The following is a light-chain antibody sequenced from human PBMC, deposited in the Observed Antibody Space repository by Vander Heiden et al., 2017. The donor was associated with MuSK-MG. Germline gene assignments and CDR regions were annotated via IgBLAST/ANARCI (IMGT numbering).Light chain of an antibody. CDR2: TAS. V-gene: IGKV1-39*01. J-gene: IGKJ4*01. CDR3: QQTDSTLIT. CDR1: QSVGSY. Sequence: DIQMTQSPSSLSASVGDTVTITCRASQSVGSYVNWYQQKPGRAPNLLIYTASTLQSGVPSRFSGSGSGTDFTLTITSLQPEDSATYYCQQTDSTLITFGGGTKVEIK.